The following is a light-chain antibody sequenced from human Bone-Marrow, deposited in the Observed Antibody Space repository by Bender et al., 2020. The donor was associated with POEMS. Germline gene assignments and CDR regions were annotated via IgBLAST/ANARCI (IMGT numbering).Light chain of an antibody. J-gene: IGLJ2*01. CDR1: TSSVGKIY. CDR3: QAWDTYSVI. V-gene: IGLV1-47*01. CDR2: RGN. Sequence: QAVLTQPPSASGTPGQRVTISCSGGTSSVGKIYISWYQHLPGAAPKLLIYRGNQRPSGVPERFSGSNSGNTATLTISGTQAMDEADYYCQAWDTYSVIFGGGTKLTVL.